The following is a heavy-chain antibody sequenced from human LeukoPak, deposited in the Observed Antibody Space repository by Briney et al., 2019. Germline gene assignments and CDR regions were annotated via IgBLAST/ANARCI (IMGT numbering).Heavy chain of an antibody. D-gene: IGHD2-21*02. CDR1: GFTFSSYA. CDR3: AKDRCSGGDCYPHRFDY. V-gene: IGHV3-23*01. Sequence: PGGSLRLSCTASGFTFSSYAMSWVRQAPGKGLEWVSAISGSGGTTYYADSVKGRFTISRDNSKNTLYLQMNSLRAEDTAVYCCAKDRCSGGDCYPHRFDYWGQGTLVTVSS. J-gene: IGHJ4*02. CDR2: ISGSGGTT.